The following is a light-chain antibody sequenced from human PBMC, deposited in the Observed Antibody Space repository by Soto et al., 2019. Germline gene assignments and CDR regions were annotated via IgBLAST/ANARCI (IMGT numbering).Light chain of an antibody. Sequence: QSALTQTASVSGSPGQSVTISCTGSSSDVGTYDLVSWYQQHPGKAPKILIYEGTKRPSGVSNLFAGSKSGNTASLTISWLQAEDEAYYSCSSYAGFGTLVFGGGTQLTVL. V-gene: IGLV2-23*01. CDR3: SSYAGFGTLV. CDR2: EGT. J-gene: IGLJ3*02. CDR1: SSDVGTYDL.